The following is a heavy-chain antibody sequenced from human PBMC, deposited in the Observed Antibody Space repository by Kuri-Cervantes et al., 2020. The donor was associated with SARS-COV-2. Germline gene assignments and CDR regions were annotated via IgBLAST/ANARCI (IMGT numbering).Heavy chain of an antibody. CDR1: GFTFASYA. CDR2: ISYDGINK. D-gene: IGHD3-10*01. CDR3: TTELLWFGESLGFDY. Sequence: GGSLRLSCAASGFTFASYAMHWVRQAPGKGLEWVTLISYDGINKFYADSVKGRFTISRDNSKNTLYLQMNSLRPEDTAVYYCTTELLWFGESLGFDYWGQGTLVTVSS. V-gene: IGHV3-30-3*01. J-gene: IGHJ4*02.